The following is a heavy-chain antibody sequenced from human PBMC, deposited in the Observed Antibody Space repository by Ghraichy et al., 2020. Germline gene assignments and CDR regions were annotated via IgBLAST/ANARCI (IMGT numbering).Heavy chain of an antibody. CDR1: GGSFSGYY. Sequence: SETLSLTCAVYGGSFSGYYWSWIRQPSGKGLEWIGEINHSGSTNYNPSLKSRVTISVDTSKNQFSLKLSSVTAADTAVYYCARGMGALTIDWGQGTLVTVSS. V-gene: IGHV4-34*01. CDR3: ARGMGALTID. CDR2: INHSGST. J-gene: IGHJ4*02. D-gene: IGHD1-26*01.